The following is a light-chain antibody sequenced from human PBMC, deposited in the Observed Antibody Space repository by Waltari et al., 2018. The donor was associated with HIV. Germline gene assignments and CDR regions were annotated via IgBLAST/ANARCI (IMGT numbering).Light chain of an antibody. CDR3: TSYTSGATWV. CDR2: DVN. J-gene: IGLJ3*02. CDR1: SSDVGNYNY. Sequence: QSALTQPASVSGSPGQSITISCTGTSSDVGNYNYVSWFQHHPDTAPKLIIFDVNKRPSVISSRFSGSKSGKTASLIISGLQPEDEADYFCTSYTSGATWVFGGGTRVTVL. V-gene: IGLV2-14*02.